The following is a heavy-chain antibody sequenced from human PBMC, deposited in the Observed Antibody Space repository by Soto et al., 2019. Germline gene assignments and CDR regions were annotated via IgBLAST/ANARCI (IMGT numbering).Heavy chain of an antibody. J-gene: IGHJ6*02. CDR2: IYYSGST. V-gene: IGHV4-59*08. CDR3: ARNSRIAAAGTYGMDV. D-gene: IGHD6-13*01. CDR1: GGSISSYY. Sequence: SETMCLTCTVSGGSISSYYWSWIRQPPGKGLEWIGYIYYSGSTNYNPSLKSRVTISVDTSKNQFSLKLSSVTAADTAVYYCARNSRIAAAGTYGMDVWGQGTTVTVSS.